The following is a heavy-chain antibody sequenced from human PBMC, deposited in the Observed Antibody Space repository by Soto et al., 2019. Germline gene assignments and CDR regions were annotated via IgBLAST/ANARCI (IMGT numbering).Heavy chain of an antibody. Sequence: EVQLLESGGGLVQPGGSLRLSCAASGFTFSSYAMSWVRQAPGKGLEWVSAISGSGGSTYYADSVKGRFTISRDNSKNTLYLHMDSMRAEETGLYYCAKHQAIKVTTIDYWGKGTLVTFSS. J-gene: IGHJ4*02. CDR2: ISGSGGST. CDR3: AKHQAIKVTTIDY. V-gene: IGHV3-23*01. CDR1: GFTFSSYA. D-gene: IGHD4-4*01.